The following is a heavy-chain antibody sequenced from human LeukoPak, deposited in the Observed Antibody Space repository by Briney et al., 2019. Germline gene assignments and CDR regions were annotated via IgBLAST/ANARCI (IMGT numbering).Heavy chain of an antibody. CDR2: ISSSSSYI. Sequence: PGGSLRLSCAASGFTFSSYSMNWVRQAPGKGLEWVSSISSSSSYIYYADSVKGRFTISRDNAKNSLYLQMNSLRAEDTAVYYCARVRTTVNYYYYGMDVWGQGTTVTVSS. J-gene: IGHJ6*02. D-gene: IGHD4-17*01. V-gene: IGHV3-21*01. CDR3: ARVRTTVNYYYYGMDV. CDR1: GFTFSSYS.